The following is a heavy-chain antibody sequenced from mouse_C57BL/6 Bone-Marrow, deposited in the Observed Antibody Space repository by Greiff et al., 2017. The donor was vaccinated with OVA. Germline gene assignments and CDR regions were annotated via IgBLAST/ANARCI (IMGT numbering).Heavy chain of an antibody. Sequence: EVMLVESGGGLVKPGGSLKLSCAASGFTFSDYGMHWVRQAPEKGLEWVAYISSGSSTIYYADSVKGRFTITRDNAKNTLFLQMTSLRSEDTAMYYCAGGGAWFAYWGQGTLVTVSA. V-gene: IGHV5-17*01. CDR1: GFTFSDYG. CDR3: AGGGAWFAY. J-gene: IGHJ3*01. CDR2: ISSGSSTI.